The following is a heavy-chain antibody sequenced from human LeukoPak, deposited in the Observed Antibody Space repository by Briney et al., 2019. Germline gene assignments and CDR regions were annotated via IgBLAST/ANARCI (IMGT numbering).Heavy chain of an antibody. V-gene: IGHV3-30*03. CDR1: GFTFSSYG. CDR2: ISYDGSNK. Sequence: GGSLRLSCAASGFTFSSYGMHWVRQAPGKGLEWVAVISYDGSNKYYADSVKGRFTISRDNSKNTLYLQMNSLRAEDTAVYYCTTGDCSGDSCYSEYFDYWGQGTLVTVSS. CDR3: TTGDCSGDSCYSEYFDY. J-gene: IGHJ4*02. D-gene: IGHD2-15*01.